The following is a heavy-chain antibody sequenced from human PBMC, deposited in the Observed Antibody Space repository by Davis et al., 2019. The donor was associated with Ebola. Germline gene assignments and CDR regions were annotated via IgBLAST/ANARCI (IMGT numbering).Heavy chain of an antibody. CDR2: INPSGGST. V-gene: IGHV1-46*03. J-gene: IGHJ6*02. Sequence: AASVKVSCKASGYTFTSYYMHWVRQAPGQGLEWMGIINPSGGSTGYAQKFQDRVTMTRDTSTSTVYMELSSLRSEDTAVYYCAREEIVVVVAATYYYYGMDVWGQGTTVTVSS. CDR3: AREEIVVVVAATYYYYGMDV. CDR1: GYTFTSYY. D-gene: IGHD2-15*01.